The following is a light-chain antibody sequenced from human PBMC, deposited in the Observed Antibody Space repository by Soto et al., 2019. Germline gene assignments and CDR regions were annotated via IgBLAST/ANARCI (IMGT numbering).Light chain of an antibody. V-gene: IGKV1-27*01. J-gene: IGKJ4*01. CDR2: AAS. CDR1: QDISNF. Sequence: ILMTQSPSSLSAFVGDRVTITCRASQDISNFLAWYQQKPGKVPKLLIYAASTLQSGVPSRFIGSGSGTDFTLTISSLQPEDVATYYCQKCKVAPFTFGGGTKV. CDR3: QKCKVAPFT.